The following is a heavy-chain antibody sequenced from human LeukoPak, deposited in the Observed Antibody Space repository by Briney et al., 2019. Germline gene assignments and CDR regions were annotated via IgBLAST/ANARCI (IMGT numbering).Heavy chain of an antibody. Sequence: SQTLSLTCTVSGGSISSGDYYWSWIHQPPGKGLEWIGYIYYSGSTYYNPSLKSRVTISVDTSKNQFSLKLSSVTAADTAVYYCARVLYYGSGSYSNWFDPWGQGTLVTVSS. CDR1: GGSISSGDYY. CDR3: ARVLYYGSGSYSNWFDP. D-gene: IGHD3-10*01. CDR2: IYYSGST. V-gene: IGHV4-30-4*01. J-gene: IGHJ5*02.